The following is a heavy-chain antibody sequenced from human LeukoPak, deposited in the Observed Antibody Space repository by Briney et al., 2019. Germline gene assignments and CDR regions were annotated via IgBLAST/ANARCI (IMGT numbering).Heavy chain of an antibody. D-gene: IGHD2-15*01. V-gene: IGHV3-23*01. CDR3: AKGSRYCSGGSCYPADY. J-gene: IGHJ4*02. CDR2: ISGSGGST. Sequence: PGGSLRLSCAASGFTFSSYAMSWVRQAPGKGLEWVSAISGSGGSTYYADSVKGRFTISRDNFKNTLYLQMNSLRAEDTAVYYCAKGSRYCSGGSCYPADYWGQGTLATVSS. CDR1: GFTFSSYA.